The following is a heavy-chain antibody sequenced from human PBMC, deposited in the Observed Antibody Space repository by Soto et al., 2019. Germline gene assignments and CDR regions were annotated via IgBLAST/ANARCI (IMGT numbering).Heavy chain of an antibody. Sequence: QVQLVQSGAEVKKPGASVKVSCKASGYTFTSYAMHWVRQAPGQRLEWMGWINAGNGNTKYSQKFQGRVTITRDTSTSTAYIELSSLSSQATAVYYCARNLMDYAILTGYYMAYSFDYWGQGTLVTVSS. J-gene: IGHJ4*02. CDR2: INAGNGNT. D-gene: IGHD3-9*01. CDR3: ARNLMDYAILTGYYMAYSFDY. V-gene: IGHV1-3*01. CDR1: GYTFTSYA.